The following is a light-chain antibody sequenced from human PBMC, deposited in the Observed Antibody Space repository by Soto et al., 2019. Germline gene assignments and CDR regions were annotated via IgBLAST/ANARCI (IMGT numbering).Light chain of an antibody. CDR2: DVS. J-gene: IGKJ4*02. V-gene: IGKV3-11*01. CDR1: QNISSY. Sequence: IVLTQSPATLSLSPWKRANIFCLASQNISSYLIWYQQKPGQAPRLLIYDVSNRATGIPARFSGSGSGTDFTLTISRLEPEDFAVYYCRQRNNWPLTFGGGTKVDIK. CDR3: RQRNNWPLT.